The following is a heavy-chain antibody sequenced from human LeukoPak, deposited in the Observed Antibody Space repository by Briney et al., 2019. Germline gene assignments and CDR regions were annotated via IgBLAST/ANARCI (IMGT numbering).Heavy chain of an antibody. J-gene: IGHJ6*03. D-gene: IGHD2-15*01. CDR3: ARDSAIVVLAYMDV. CDR2: ISGSGGST. Sequence: PGGSLRLSCAASGFTFSSYAMSWVRQAPGKGLEWVSAISGSGGSTYYADSVKGRFTISRDNTKNSLYLQMNNLRAEDTGVYYCARDSAIVVLAYMDVWGKGTTVTVSS. V-gene: IGHV3-23*01. CDR1: GFTFSSYA.